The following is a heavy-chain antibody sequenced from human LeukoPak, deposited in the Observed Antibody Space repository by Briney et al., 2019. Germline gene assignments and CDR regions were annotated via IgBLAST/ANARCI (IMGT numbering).Heavy chain of an antibody. CDR3: AKENGSGSYYNYFDY. CDR1: GFTFSSYG. D-gene: IGHD3-10*01. V-gene: IGHV3-30*18. J-gene: IGHJ4*02. CDR2: ISYDGSNK. Sequence: GRSLRLSCAASGFTFSSYGMHWVRQAPGKGLEWVAVISYDGSNKYYADSVKGRFTISRDNSKNTLYLQMNSLRAEDTAVYYCAKENGSGSYYNYFDYWGQGTLVTVSS.